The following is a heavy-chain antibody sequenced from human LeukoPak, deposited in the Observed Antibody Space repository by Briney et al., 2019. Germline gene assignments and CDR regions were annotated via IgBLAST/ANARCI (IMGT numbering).Heavy chain of an antibody. D-gene: IGHD3-16*02. J-gene: IGHJ4*02. CDR2: FDPEDGET. Sequence: ASVKVSCKVSGYTLTELSMHWVRQAPGKGLEWMGGFDPEDGETIYAQKFQGRVTMTEDTSTDTAYMELSSLRSEDTAVYYCATGYPSHVWGSYRYWGQGTLVTVSS. CDR3: ATGYPSHVWGSYRY. V-gene: IGHV1-24*01. CDR1: GYTLTELS.